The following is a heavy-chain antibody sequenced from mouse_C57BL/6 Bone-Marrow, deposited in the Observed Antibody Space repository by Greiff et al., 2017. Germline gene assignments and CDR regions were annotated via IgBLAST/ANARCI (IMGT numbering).Heavy chain of an antibody. J-gene: IGHJ3*01. CDR2: IDPGSGGT. CDR1: GYAFTNYL. D-gene: IGHD2-3*01. CDR3: ARGEIYDGYYWFAY. Sequence: VQLQQSGAELVRPGTSVKVSCKASGYAFTNYLIEWVKQRPGPGLEWIGVIDPGSGGTNYNEKFKGKATLTADKSSSTAYMQLSSLTSEDSAVYVCARGEIYDGYYWFAYWGQGTLVTVSA. V-gene: IGHV1-54*01.